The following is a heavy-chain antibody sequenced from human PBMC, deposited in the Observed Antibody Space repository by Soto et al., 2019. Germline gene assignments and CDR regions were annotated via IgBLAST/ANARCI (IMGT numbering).Heavy chain of an antibody. V-gene: IGHV5-10-1*01. J-gene: IGHJ3*02. CDR3: ASSGSFNNDAFDI. D-gene: IGHD2-15*01. CDR2: IDPSDSYT. CDR1: GYSFTSYW. Sequence: PGESLKISCKGSGYSFTSYWISWVRQMPGKGLEWMGRIDPSDSYTNYSPSFQGHVTISADKSISTAYLQWSSLKASHTAMYYCASSGSFNNDAFDIWGQGTMVTVSS.